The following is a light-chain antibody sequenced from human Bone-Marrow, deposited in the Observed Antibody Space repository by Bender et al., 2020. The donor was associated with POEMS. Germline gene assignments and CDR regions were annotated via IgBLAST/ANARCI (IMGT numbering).Light chain of an antibody. V-gene: IGLV2-23*02. Sequence: QSAPTQPASVSGSPGQSITISCTGTSSDVGSYNLVSWYQQHPGKAPKVMISEVSKRPSGVSNRFSGSKSGNTASLTISGLQAEDEADYYCCSYAGGGTFLFGGGTEVTVL. CDR2: EVS. CDR1: SSDVGSYNL. J-gene: IGLJ2*01. CDR3: CSYAGGGTFL.